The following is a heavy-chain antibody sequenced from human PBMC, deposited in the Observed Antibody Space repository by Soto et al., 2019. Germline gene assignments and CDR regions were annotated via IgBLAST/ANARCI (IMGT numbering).Heavy chain of an antibody. D-gene: IGHD3-22*01. CDR3: ARPPGYYDRSGDTFDL. J-gene: IGHJ3*01. V-gene: IGHV5-51*01. Sequence: GESLKISCKGSGYSFSSYWIAWVRQMPVKVLEWMGIIYPGDSDTKYSPSFQGQVTISVDKSINTAYLQWSSLQASDTAMYYCARPPGYYDRSGDTFDLWGQGTMVTVSS. CDR2: IYPGDSDT. CDR1: GYSFSSYW.